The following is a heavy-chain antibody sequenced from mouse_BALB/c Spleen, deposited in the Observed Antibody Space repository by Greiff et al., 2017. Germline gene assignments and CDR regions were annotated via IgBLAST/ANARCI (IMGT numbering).Heavy chain of an antibody. D-gene: IGHD2-2*01. CDR2: INPYNDGT. J-gene: IGHJ3*01. V-gene: IGHV1-14*01. CDR1: GYTFTSYV. CDR3: ARGGYGYDAWFAY. Sequence: EVQLQESGPELVKPGASVKMSCKASGYTFTSYVMHWVKQKPGQGLEWIGYINPYNDGTKYNEKFKGKATLTSDKSSSTAYMELSSLTSEDSAVYDCARGGYGYDAWFAYWGQGTLVTVSA.